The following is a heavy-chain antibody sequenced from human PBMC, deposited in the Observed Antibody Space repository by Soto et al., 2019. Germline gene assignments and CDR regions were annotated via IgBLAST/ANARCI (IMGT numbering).Heavy chain of an antibody. J-gene: IGHJ4*02. CDR3: ARAWVVVTAPDY. CDR2: INAGNGNT. Sequence: QVQLVQSGAEEKKPGASVKVSCKASGYTFTRYAMHWVRQAPGQRLEWRGWINAGNGNTKYSQKFQGRVTITRDTSASTAYMELSSLRSEDTAVYYCARAWVVVTAPDYWGQGTLVTVSS. V-gene: IGHV1-3*05. D-gene: IGHD2-21*02. CDR1: GYTFTRYA.